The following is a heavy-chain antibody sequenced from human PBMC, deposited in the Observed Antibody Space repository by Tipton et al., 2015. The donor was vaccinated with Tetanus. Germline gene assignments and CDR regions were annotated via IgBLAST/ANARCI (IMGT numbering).Heavy chain of an antibody. CDR1: GGSTHGFY. V-gene: IGHV4-4*07. Sequence: TLSLTCTVSGGSTHGFYWTWIRQSAGKGLEWIGRIYGRGSTNYNPSPKSRVTISMDTSKNQVSLRLTSVTAADTAVYSCAGGLVRWYEPWGRGTLVSVSS. CDR3: AGGLVRWYEP. D-gene: IGHD3-10*01. CDR2: IYGRGST. J-gene: IGHJ5*02.